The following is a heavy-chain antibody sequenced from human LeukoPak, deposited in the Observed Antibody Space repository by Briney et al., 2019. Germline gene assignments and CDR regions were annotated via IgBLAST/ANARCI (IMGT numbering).Heavy chain of an antibody. V-gene: IGHV3-48*03. CDR3: ARDGETAAPWALDL. Sequence: GGSLRLSCVASGFTFNNYEMNWVRQAPGKGLEWVSYISQSGGTKRYTDSVKGRFTISRDNAKNSLYLQLSSLRVEDMGVYYCARDGETAAPWALDLWGQGTTVTVSS. CDR1: GFTFNNYE. J-gene: IGHJ6*02. D-gene: IGHD3-10*01. CDR2: ISQSGGTK.